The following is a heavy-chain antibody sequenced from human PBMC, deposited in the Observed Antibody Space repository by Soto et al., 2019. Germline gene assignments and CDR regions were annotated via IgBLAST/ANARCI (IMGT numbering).Heavy chain of an antibody. Sequence: EVQLLESGGGLVQPGGSLRLSCAASGFTFSSYAMSWVRQAPGKGLEWVSAISGSGGSTYYADSVKGRFTISRDNSKNTLYLQMNSLRAEDTAVYYWAKFLHYDILTGYPLEFDYWGQGTLVTVSS. CDR3: AKFLHYDILTGYPLEFDY. CDR2: ISGSGGST. CDR1: GFTFSSYA. J-gene: IGHJ4*02. V-gene: IGHV3-23*01. D-gene: IGHD3-9*01.